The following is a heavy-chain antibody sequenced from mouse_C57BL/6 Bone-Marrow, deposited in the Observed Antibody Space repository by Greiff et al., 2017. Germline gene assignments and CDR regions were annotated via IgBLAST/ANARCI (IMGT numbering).Heavy chain of an antibody. Sequence: VQLQQSGAELARPGASVKLSCKASGYTFTSYGISWVKQRTGQGLEWIGEIYPRSGNTYYNEKFKGKATLTADKSSSTAYMELRSLTSEDSAVYFCAREKLYYDYYGGGFDYWGQGTTLTVSS. CDR1: GYTFTSYG. CDR3: AREKLYYDYYGGGFDY. J-gene: IGHJ2*01. D-gene: IGHD2-4*01. V-gene: IGHV1-81*01. CDR2: IYPRSGNT.